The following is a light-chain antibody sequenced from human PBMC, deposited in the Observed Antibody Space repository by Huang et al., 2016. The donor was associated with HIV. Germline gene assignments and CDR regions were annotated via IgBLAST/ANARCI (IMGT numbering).Light chain of an antibody. CDR3: QQYDTSRT. Sequence: EIMLTQSPGTLSLSPGERAAVRCRATQSLANNYLAWYQQRPGQSPRLLIYDASTRAPGIPDRFSGSGSGTEFNLTINRLEPEDSAVYYCQQYDTSRTFGQGTRVEI. J-gene: IGKJ1*01. CDR1: QSLANNY. CDR2: DAS. V-gene: IGKV3-20*01.